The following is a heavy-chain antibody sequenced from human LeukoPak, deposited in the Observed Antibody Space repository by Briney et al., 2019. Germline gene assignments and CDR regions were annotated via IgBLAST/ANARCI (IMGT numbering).Heavy chain of an antibody. CDR3: AREGVGAVVTEVYYYYYGMDV. V-gene: IGHV3-9*01. D-gene: IGHD4-23*01. Sequence: AGGSLRLSCAASGFTFDDYAMHWVRQAPGKGLEWVSGISWNSGSIGYADSVKGRFTISRDNSKNTLYLQMNSLRAEDTAVYYCAREGVGAVVTEVYYYYYGMDVWGQGTTVTVSS. CDR2: ISWNSGSI. J-gene: IGHJ6*02. CDR1: GFTFDDYA.